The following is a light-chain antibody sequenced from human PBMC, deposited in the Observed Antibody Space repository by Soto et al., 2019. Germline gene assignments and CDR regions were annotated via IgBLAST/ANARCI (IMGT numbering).Light chain of an antibody. Sequence: IVMTQSPATLSVAPGERVTFSCRASQGVSRKLAWYQQKPGQAPRLLMFRTSSRATGFPARFSGSGSGTEFNLTISSLQSEDFGVYYCQQYNNWPRATFGGGTKVDIK. CDR2: RTS. CDR1: QGVSRK. V-gene: IGKV3-15*01. CDR3: QQYNNWPRAT. J-gene: IGKJ4*01.